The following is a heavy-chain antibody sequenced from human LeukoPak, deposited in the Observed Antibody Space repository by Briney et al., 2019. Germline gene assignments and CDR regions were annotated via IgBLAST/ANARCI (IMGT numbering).Heavy chain of an antibody. J-gene: IGHJ4*02. V-gene: IGHV3-21*01. CDR3: ARVVFGVVGSYYLDY. Sequence: GGSLRLSCAASGFTFSSYSMNWVRQAPGKGLEWVSSISSSSSYIYYADSVKGRFTISRDNAKNSLYLQMNSLRAEDTAVYYCARVVFGVVGSYYLDYWGQGTLVTVSS. CDR2: ISSSSSYI. D-gene: IGHD3-3*01. CDR1: GFTFSSYS.